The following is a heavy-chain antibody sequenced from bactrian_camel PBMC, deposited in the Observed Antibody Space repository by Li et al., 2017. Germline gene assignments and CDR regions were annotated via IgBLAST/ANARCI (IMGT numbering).Heavy chain of an antibody. CDR3: VTDERLPRIN. CDR2: ISSEGSMT. Sequence: QVQLVESGGDLVQPGGPLRLSCAVSGFTFSRYWMYWVRQTPGKGLEWVSSISSEGSMTWYADSVKGRFTVSRDNGKNSVFLQMNNLKSEDTGLYYCVTDERLPRINWGQGTQVTVS. V-gene: IGHV3S6*01. CDR1: GFTFSRYW. J-gene: IGHJ4*01. D-gene: IGHD4*01.